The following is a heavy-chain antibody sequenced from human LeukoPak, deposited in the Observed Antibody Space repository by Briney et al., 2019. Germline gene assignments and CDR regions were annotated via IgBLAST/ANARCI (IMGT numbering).Heavy chain of an antibody. CDR2: ISSSGSTI. V-gene: IGHV3-48*03. Sequence: PPGESLRLSCAVSGFSFSSYEMNWVRQPPGKGLEWVSYISSSGSTIYYADSVKCRFTIARDNAKNPLYLQMNSLRAEDTAVYYCARVSCSSTSCYTPDFDYWGQGTLVTVSS. J-gene: IGHJ4*02. CDR1: GFSFSSYE. CDR3: ARVSCSSTSCYTPDFDY. D-gene: IGHD2-2*02.